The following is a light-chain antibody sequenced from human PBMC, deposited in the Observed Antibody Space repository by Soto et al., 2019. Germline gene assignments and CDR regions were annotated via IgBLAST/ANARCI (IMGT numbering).Light chain of an antibody. J-gene: IGLJ2*01. V-gene: IGLV2-14*01. CDR3: SSYTTSTTFEV. CDR1: SSDIGGYNY. CDR2: DVN. Sequence: QSALTQPASVSGSPGQSITISCTGTSSDIGGYNYVSWYQQHPGKAPKLMIYDVNNRPSGVSNRFSGSKSGNTASLTISGLQAEDEADYYCSSYTTSTTFEVFGGGTKVTVL.